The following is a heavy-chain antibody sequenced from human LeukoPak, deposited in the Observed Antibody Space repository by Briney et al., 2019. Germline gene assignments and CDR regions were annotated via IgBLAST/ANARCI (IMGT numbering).Heavy chain of an antibody. V-gene: IGHV4-59*08. CDR1: GGSISSYY. D-gene: IGHD3-22*01. CDR3: ARMYDSSGYYYPFDY. CDR2: IYYTGST. Sequence: PSETLSLTCSVSGGSISSYYWSWIRQPPGKGLEWIGYIYYTGSTNYNPSLKSRVTISVDTSKNHFSLKLSSVTAADTAVYYCARMYDSSGYYYPFDYWGQGTLVTVSS. J-gene: IGHJ4*02.